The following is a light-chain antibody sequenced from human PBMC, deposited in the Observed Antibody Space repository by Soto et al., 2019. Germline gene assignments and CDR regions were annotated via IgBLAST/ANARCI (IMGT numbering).Light chain of an antibody. CDR1: ISNIGTNY. CDR3: AAWDDTVRSYG. V-gene: IGLV1-47*01. Sequence: QAVVTQPPSVSGTPGQRVTISCSGGISNIGTNYVHWFQQLPGTSPKVLSNRDNQRPSGVPDRFSGSKSGTSASLAISGLQSEDEAEYYCAAWDDTVRSYGFGTGTKLTVL. J-gene: IGLJ1*01. CDR2: RDN.